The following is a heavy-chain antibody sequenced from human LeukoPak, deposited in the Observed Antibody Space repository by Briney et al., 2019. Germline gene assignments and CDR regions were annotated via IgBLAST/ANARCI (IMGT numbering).Heavy chain of an antibody. CDR3: ATFSYAGNAGGSVGP. CDR1: GFSFSVFW. D-gene: IGHD4-23*01. CDR2: IYRAGNT. V-gene: IGHV3-53*01. J-gene: IGHJ5*02. Sequence: PGGSLRLSCAASGFSFSVFWMHWVRQAPGKGLEWASVIYRAGNTYYADSVKGRFTISRDNSKNTVYLQMNSLRAEDTAVYYCATFSYAGNAGGSVGPWGQGTLVTVPS.